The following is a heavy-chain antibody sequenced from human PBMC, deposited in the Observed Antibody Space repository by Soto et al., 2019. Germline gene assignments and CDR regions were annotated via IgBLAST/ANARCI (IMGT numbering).Heavy chain of an antibody. CDR2: IKSKTDGGTT. CDR3: TTMVNIIAVANYYYYGMDV. CDR1: GFTFSNAW. J-gene: IGHJ6*02. V-gene: IGHV3-15*07. D-gene: IGHD6-19*01. Sequence: NPGGSLRLSCAASGFTFSNAWMNWVRQAPGKGLEWVGRIKSKTDGGTTDYAAPVKGRFTISRDDSKNTLYLQMNSLKTEDTAVYYCTTMVNIIAVANYYYYGMDVWGQGTTVTVSS.